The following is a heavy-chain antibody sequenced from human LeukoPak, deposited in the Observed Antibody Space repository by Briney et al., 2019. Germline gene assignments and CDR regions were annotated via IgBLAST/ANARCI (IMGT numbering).Heavy chain of an antibody. CDR2: INPNSGGT. CDR3: ARELGCSGGSCYYYFDY. V-gene: IGHV1-2*02. J-gene: IGHJ4*02. Sequence: ASVKVSCKASGYTFTGYYMHWVRQAPGQGLEWMGWINPNSGGTNYAQKFQSRVTMTRDTSISTAYMELSRLRSDDTAVYYCARELGCSGGSCYYYFDYWGQGTLVTVSS. D-gene: IGHD2-15*01. CDR1: GYTFTGYY.